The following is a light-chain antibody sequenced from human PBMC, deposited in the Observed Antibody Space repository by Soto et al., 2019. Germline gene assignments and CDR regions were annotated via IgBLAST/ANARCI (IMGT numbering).Light chain of an antibody. J-gene: IGKJ1*01. V-gene: IGKV2-24*01. Sequence: DIVLTQTPLSSPVTLGQPASISCRSSQSLVYSDGNTYLSWLQQRPGQPPRLLIYQISNRFSGVPARVSGSGAGTDFTLTISRVEAEDVGVYSCVQFSHFPRTFGQGTKVEIK. CDR1: QSLVYSDGNTY. CDR2: QIS. CDR3: VQFSHFPRT.